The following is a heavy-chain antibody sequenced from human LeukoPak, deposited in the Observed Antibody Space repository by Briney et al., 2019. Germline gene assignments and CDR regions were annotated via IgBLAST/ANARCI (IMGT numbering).Heavy chain of an antibody. Sequence: GGSLRLSCAASGFTFSSYEMNWVRQAPGKGREWGSYISSSGSTRYYADSVKGRFTISRDNAKNSLYLQMNSLRAEDTAVYYCVSGYDLGYWGQGTLVTVSS. CDR3: VSGYDLGY. D-gene: IGHD5-12*01. CDR2: ISSSGSTR. CDR1: GFTFSSYE. V-gene: IGHV3-48*03. J-gene: IGHJ4*02.